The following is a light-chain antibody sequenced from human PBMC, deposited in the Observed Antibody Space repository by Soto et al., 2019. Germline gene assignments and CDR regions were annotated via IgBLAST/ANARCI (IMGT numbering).Light chain of an antibody. J-gene: IGLJ1*01. CDR1: SSNIGAGYD. Sequence: QSVLAQPPSVSGAPGQKVTISCTGSSSNIGAGYDLHWYQQLPGTDPKLLLYGNSNRPSGVPDRFSGSKSGTSASLAITGLQAEDEADYYCQSYDSSLSAYVFGTGTKVTVL. V-gene: IGLV1-40*01. CDR3: QSYDSSLSAYV. CDR2: GNS.